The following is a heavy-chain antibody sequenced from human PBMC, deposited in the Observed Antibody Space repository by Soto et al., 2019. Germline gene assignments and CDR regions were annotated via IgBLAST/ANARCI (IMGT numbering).Heavy chain of an antibody. CDR1: GFSFHVYS. CDR3: ARAYTASGNYYYSYGMDV. D-gene: IGHD5-18*01. V-gene: IGHV3-21*01. Sequence: PGGSLRLSCAASGFSFHVYSMTWVRQAPGKGLEWVASISSSSSYKDYADSVKGRFTVSRDNAKNSLYLQMNSLRADDTAVYYCARAYTASGNYYYSYGMDVWDQGTAVTVSS. J-gene: IGHJ6*02. CDR2: ISSSSSYK.